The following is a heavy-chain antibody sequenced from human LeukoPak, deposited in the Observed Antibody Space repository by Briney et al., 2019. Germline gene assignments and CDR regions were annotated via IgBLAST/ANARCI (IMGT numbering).Heavy chain of an antibody. Sequence: GGSLRLSCAASGFTFSSFVMSWVRQAPGKGLEGVTGIRASGEYTDYAHPGKGRFTISRDKAKTPLFLQMNSVRAEDTAVYYCAKLGRYTSSSDMEWGQGTLVTVSS. J-gene: IGHJ4*02. V-gene: IGHV3-23*01. D-gene: IGHD6-6*01. CDR3: AKLGRYTSSSDME. CDR1: GFTFSSFV. CDR2: IRASGEYT.